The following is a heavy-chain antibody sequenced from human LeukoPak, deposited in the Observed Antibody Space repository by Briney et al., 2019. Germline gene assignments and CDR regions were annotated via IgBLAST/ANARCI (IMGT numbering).Heavy chain of an antibody. CDR2: ISSSGSTI. J-gene: IGHJ4*02. CDR1: GFTFSSYA. CDR3: VISKIYYFDY. Sequence: GSLRLSCAASGFTFSSYAMSWIRQAPGKGLEWVSYISSSGSTIYYADSVKGRFTISRDNAKNSLYLQMNSLRAEDTAVYYCVISKIYYFDYWGQGTLVTVSS. V-gene: IGHV3-11*01. D-gene: IGHD2/OR15-2a*01.